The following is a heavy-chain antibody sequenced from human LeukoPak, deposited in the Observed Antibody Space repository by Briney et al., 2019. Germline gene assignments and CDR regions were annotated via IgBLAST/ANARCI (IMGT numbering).Heavy chain of an antibody. V-gene: IGHV4-59*08. J-gene: IGHJ4*02. Sequence: SETLSLTCTVSGGSISRYYWSWIRQPPGKGLEWIGYIYYSGSANYNPSLKSRVTISVDASKNQFSLKLSSVTAADTAVYYCARQYYYDSSGYFDYWGQGTLVTVSS. CDR1: GGSISRYY. CDR2: IYYSGSA. CDR3: ARQYYYDSSGYFDY. D-gene: IGHD3-22*01.